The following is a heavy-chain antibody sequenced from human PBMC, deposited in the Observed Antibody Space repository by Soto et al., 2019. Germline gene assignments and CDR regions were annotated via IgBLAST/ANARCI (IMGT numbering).Heavy chain of an antibody. D-gene: IGHD6-6*01. Sequence: SETLSLTCTVSGGSISSYYWSWIRQPPGKGLEWIGYIYYSGSTNYNPSLKSRVTISVDTSKNQFSLKLSSVTAADTAVYYWAREVGGSSASPYFDYWGQGTLVTVSS. CDR1: GGSISSYY. V-gene: IGHV4-59*01. CDR3: AREVGGSSASPYFDY. CDR2: IYYSGST. J-gene: IGHJ4*02.